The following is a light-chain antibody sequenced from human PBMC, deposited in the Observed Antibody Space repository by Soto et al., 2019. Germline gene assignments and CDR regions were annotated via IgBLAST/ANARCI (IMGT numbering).Light chain of an antibody. J-gene: IGKJ2*01. Sequence: EIVLTQSPGTLSLSPGERATLSCRASQSVSSSYLAWYQQKPGQAPRLLIYGASSRATGIPDRFSGSGSGTEFTLTISRLEPEYFAVYYCQQYGSSPYTFGQGTMLEIK. CDR3: QQYGSSPYT. CDR1: QSVSSSY. V-gene: IGKV3-20*01. CDR2: GAS.